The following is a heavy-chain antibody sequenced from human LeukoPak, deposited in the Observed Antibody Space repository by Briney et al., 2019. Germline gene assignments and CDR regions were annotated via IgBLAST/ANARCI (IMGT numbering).Heavy chain of an antibody. D-gene: IGHD5-12*01. Sequence: SVKVSCKASGGTLSSYAISWVRQAPGQGLEWMGGIIPIFGTANYAQKFQGRVTITTDESTSTAYMELSSLRSEDTAVYYCARGDIVATTYNWFDPWGQGTLVTVSS. V-gene: IGHV1-69*05. CDR3: ARGDIVATTYNWFDP. J-gene: IGHJ5*02. CDR1: GGTLSSYA. CDR2: IIPIFGTA.